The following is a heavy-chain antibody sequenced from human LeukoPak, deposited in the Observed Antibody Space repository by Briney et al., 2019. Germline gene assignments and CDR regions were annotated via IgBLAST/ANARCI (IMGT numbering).Heavy chain of an antibody. Sequence: GASVKVSCKASGYTFTSYYMHWVRQAPGQGLEWMGIINPSGGSTSYVQKFQGRVTMTRDTSTSTVYMELSSLRSEDTAVYYCASGAYCGGDCYPALDYWGQGTLVTVSS. CDR1: GYTFTSYY. D-gene: IGHD2-21*02. CDR2: INPSGGST. J-gene: IGHJ4*02. V-gene: IGHV1-46*01. CDR3: ASGAYCGGDCYPALDY.